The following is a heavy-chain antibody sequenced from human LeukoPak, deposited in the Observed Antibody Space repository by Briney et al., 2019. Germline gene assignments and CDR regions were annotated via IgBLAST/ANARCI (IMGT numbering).Heavy chain of an antibody. J-gene: IGHJ4*02. CDR2: ISSSSSYI. V-gene: IGHV3-21*01. D-gene: IGHD6-13*01. CDR1: GFTFSSYS. Sequence: GGSLRLSCAAYGFTFSSYSMNWVRQAPGKGLEWVSSISSSSSYIYYADSVKGRFTISRDNAKNSLYLQMNSLRAEDTAVYYCARVGAEATDYWGQGTLVTVSS. CDR3: ARVGAEATDY.